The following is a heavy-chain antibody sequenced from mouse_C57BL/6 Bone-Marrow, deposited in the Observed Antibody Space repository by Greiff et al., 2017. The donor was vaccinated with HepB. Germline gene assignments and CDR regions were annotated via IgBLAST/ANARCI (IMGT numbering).Heavy chain of an antibody. CDR2: ISSGGSYT. CDR3: ARVGN. Sequence: EVKLVESGGDLVKPGGSLKLSCAASGFTFSSYGMSWVRQTPDKRLEWVATISSGGSYTYYPDSVKGRFTISRDNAKNTLYLQMSSLKSEDTAMYYCARVGNGGQGTLVTVSA. V-gene: IGHV5-6*02. CDR1: GFTFSSYG. D-gene: IGHD4-1*01. J-gene: IGHJ3*01.